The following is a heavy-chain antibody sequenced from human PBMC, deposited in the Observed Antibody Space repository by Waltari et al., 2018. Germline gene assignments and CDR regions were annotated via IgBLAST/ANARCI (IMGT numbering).Heavy chain of an antibody. V-gene: IGHV4-39*01. CDR1: GGSISRSSYY. J-gene: IGHJ4*02. Sequence: QLQLQESGPGLVKPSETLSLTCTVSGGSISRSSYYWGWVRQPPGQGREWIGSIYYSGSTYYNPSLKSRVTISVDTSKNQFSLKLSSVTAADTAVYYCARHETNYDFWSGYYRPTGDYWGQGTLVTVSS. CDR2: IYYSGST. CDR3: ARHETNYDFWSGYYRPTGDY. D-gene: IGHD3-3*01.